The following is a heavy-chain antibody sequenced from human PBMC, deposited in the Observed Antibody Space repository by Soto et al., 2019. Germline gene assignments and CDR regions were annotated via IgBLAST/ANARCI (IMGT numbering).Heavy chain of an antibody. CDR3: ARDPSYCSSTSCYASTAFDI. Sequence: QVQLQESGPGLVKPSQTLSLTCTVSGGSISSGGYYWSWIRQHPGKGLEWIGYIYYSGSTYYNPSPKSRVTISVDTSKNQFSLKLSSVTAADTAVYYCARDPSYCSSTSCYASTAFDIWGQGTMVTVSS. J-gene: IGHJ3*02. D-gene: IGHD2-2*01. CDR1: GGSISSGGYY. CDR2: IYYSGST. V-gene: IGHV4-31*03.